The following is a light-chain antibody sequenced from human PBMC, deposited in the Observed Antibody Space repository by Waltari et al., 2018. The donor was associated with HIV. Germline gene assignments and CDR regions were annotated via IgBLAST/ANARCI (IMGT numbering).Light chain of an antibody. CDR1: KFGTKD. J-gene: IGLJ3*02. Sequence: YVLTQPPSVSVVPGQTATVACIGHKFGTKDVHWYRQRPGQAPEVVVHDDNDRPSEIPVRISGSNSGDMATLRIENVESDDEAVYSCQVWDPNDDWVFGGGTKLTVL. V-gene: IGLV3-21*02. CDR3: QVWDPNDDWV. CDR2: DDN.